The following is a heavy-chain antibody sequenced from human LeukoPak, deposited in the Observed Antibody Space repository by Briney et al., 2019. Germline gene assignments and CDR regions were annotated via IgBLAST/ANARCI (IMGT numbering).Heavy chain of an antibody. CDR1: GGSTSSSSYY. D-gene: IGHD3-10*01. CDR2: IYYSGST. CDR3: EALVRGVKGLYYYGMDV. V-gene: IGHV4-39*01. Sequence: PSETLSLTCTVSGGSTSSSSYYWGWIRQPPGKGLEWIGSIYYSGSTYYNPSLKSRVTISVDTSKNQFSLKLSSVTAADTAVYYCEALVRGVKGLYYYGMDVWGQGTTVTVSS. J-gene: IGHJ6*02.